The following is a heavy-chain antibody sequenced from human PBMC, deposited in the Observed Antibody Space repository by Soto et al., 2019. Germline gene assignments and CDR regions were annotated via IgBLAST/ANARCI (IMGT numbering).Heavy chain of an antibody. CDR3: ARTRIVGATSNYYYGMDV. CDR2: IIPIFGTA. J-gene: IGHJ6*02. D-gene: IGHD1-26*01. CDR1: GGTFSSYA. Sequence: QVQLVQSGAEVKKPGSSVKVSCKASGGTFSSYAISWVRQAPGQGLEWMGGIIPIFGTANYAQKFQGRVTITADESTSTAYMELSSLSSEDTAVYYCARTRIVGATSNYYYGMDVWGQGTTVTVSS. V-gene: IGHV1-69*01.